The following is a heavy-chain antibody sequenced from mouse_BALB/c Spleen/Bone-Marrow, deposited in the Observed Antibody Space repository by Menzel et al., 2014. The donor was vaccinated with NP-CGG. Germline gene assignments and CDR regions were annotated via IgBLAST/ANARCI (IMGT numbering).Heavy chain of an antibody. D-gene: IGHD2-10*02. V-gene: IGHV1-69*01. CDR2: IDTSDSYT. J-gene: IGHJ1*01. CDR1: GYTFTDYW. CDR3: ARRYGHYWYFDV. Sequence: LMESGAELVMPGASVKMSCKASGYTFTDYWMHWVKQRPGQGLEWIGAIDTSDSYTTYNQNFKDKATLTVDESSSTAYMQFSSLTSEDSAVYYCARRYGHYWYFDVWGAGTTVTVSS.